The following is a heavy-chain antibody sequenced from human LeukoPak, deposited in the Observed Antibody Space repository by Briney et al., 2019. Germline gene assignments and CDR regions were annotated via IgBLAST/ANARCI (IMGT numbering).Heavy chain of an antibody. V-gene: IGHV3-23*01. Sequence: GGSLSLSCAASGFTFSSYAMSWVRQAPGKGLEWVSGISGSGGSTFYADSVKGRFTISRDNSKNTLYLQMNSLRAEDTAVYYCVTDRYSGSPYYFDYWGQGILVTVSS. CDR1: GFTFSSYA. J-gene: IGHJ4*02. CDR3: VTDRYSGSPYYFDY. D-gene: IGHD1-26*01. CDR2: ISGSGGST.